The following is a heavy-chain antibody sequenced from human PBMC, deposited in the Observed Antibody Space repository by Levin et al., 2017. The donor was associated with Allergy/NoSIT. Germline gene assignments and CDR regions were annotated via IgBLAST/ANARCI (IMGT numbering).Heavy chain of an antibody. Sequence: TSVKVSCKASRYIFSDYFIHWVRQAPGQGLEWMGWINPHSGDTKYAQEFQGRVTMTRDTSISTAYMELTRLTSDDTAVYYCARDLYNDDSVFGYWGQGTLVNVFS. CDR3: ARDLYNDDSVFGY. D-gene: IGHD3-22*01. V-gene: IGHV1-2*02. J-gene: IGHJ4*02. CDR1: RYIFSDYF. CDR2: INPHSGDT.